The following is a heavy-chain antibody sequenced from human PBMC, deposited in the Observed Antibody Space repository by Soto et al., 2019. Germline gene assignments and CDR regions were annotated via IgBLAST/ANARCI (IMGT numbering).Heavy chain of an antibody. CDR1: GFTFSSSW. Sequence: GGSLRLSCSASGFTFSSSWMSWVRQGPGEGLAWVADIKQDGTEKYYVDSVKGRFTISRDNAKNSLYLQMNSLRAEDTAVYYCARDKYYDFWIGYSNYYFDYWGQGDLVTGSS. D-gene: IGHD3-3*01. CDR3: ARDKYYDFWIGYSNYYFDY. J-gene: IGHJ4*02. V-gene: IGHV3-7*03. CDR2: IKQDGTEK.